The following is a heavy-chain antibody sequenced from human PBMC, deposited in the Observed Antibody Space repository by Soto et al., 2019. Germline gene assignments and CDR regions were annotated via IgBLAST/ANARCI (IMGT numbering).Heavy chain of an antibody. J-gene: IGHJ3*02. Sequence: GASVKVSCKASGYTFTSYYMHWVRQAPGRGLEWMGIINPSGGSTSYAQKFQGRVTMTRDMSTSTVYMELSSLRSEDTAVYYCARVTGGPSDAFDIWGQGTMVTVSS. CDR3: ARVTGGPSDAFDI. V-gene: IGHV1-46*03. D-gene: IGHD1-1*01. CDR2: INPSGGST. CDR1: GYTFTSYY.